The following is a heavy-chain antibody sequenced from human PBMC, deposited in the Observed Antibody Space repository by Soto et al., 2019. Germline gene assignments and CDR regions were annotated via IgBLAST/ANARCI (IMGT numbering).Heavy chain of an antibody. V-gene: IGHV3-30*18. CDR3: AKDWSGRAESTIQPVDY. Sequence: GGSLRLSCAASGFTFSSYGMHWVRQAPGKGLEWVAVISYDGSNKYYADSVKGRFTISRDNSKNTLYLQMNSLRAEDTAVYYCAKDWSGRAESTIQPVDYWGQGTLVTVSS. J-gene: IGHJ4*02. CDR1: GFTFSSYG. CDR2: ISYDGSNK. D-gene: IGHD3-10*01.